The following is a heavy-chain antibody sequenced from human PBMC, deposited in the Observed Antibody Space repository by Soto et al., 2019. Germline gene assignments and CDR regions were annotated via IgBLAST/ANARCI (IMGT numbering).Heavy chain of an antibody. V-gene: IGHV5-51*01. CDR2: IYPGDSDT. Sequence: PGESLKISCKGSGYSFTSYWIGWVRQMPGKGLEWMGIIYPGDSDTRYSPSFQGQVTISADKSISTAYLQWSSLKASDTAMYYCARTYYYDSSGYYYYCGMDVWGQGTTVTVS. CDR3: ARTYYYDSSGYYYYCGMDV. CDR1: GYSFTSYW. D-gene: IGHD3-22*01. J-gene: IGHJ6*02.